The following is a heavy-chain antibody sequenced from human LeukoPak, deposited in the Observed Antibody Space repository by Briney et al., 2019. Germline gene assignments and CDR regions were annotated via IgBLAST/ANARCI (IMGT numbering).Heavy chain of an antibody. D-gene: IGHD6-13*01. Sequence: GGSLELFCAASGFPFNSHAMSWVRQAPGKGLGGGSAISGSGGSTYYADSVKGRFTISRDNSKNTLYLQMNSLRAEDTAVYYCAKDRYSSSWIDLGYWGQETLVTVSS. J-gene: IGHJ4*02. CDR1: GFPFNSHA. V-gene: IGHV3-23*01. CDR3: AKDRYSSSWIDLGY. CDR2: ISGSGGST.